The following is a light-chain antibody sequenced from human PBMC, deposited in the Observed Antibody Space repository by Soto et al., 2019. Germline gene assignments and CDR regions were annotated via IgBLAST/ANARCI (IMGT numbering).Light chain of an antibody. V-gene: IGKV3-15*01. CDR1: QDIRSS. CDR2: GAS. Sequence: EIVMTQSPATLSVSPGERVTLSCRASQDIRSSLAWYQQKPGQAPRLLIYGASIRATGVPATFSGSVSGTEFTLSISSLQSEHLGVYYCQQDSSWPLTFGGGTKVEI. J-gene: IGKJ4*02. CDR3: QQDSSWPLT.